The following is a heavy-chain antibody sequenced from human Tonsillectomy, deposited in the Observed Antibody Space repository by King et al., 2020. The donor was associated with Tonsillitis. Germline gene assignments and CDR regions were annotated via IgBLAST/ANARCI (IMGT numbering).Heavy chain of an antibody. CDR3: AIGRITTIRGVFIDV. CDR2: FEPEDGEA. Sequence: QLVQSGAEVKKPGASVKVSCKVSGYSLSELSMHWVRQAPGKGLEWMGGFEPEDGEAIYAKKFQGRVTMTEETSTDTAYMELSSLRPEDTAMYYCAIGRITTIRGVFIDVWGKGTTVTVSS. CDR1: GYSLSELS. J-gene: IGHJ6*03. D-gene: IGHD3-10*01. V-gene: IGHV1-24*01.